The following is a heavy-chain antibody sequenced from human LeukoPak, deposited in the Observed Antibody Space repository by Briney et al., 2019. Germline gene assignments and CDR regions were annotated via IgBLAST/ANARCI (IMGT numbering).Heavy chain of an antibody. CDR1: GYSFTTHW. J-gene: IGHJ4*02. D-gene: IGHD3-10*01. CDR3: ARSYGSGSYSEY. Sequence: GESLNLSRTVSGYSFTTHWIGWVRQTAGKGLEGMGIIYPGDSDTRYSPSFQGQVTISADKSISTAYLQWSSLKASDTAMYYCARSYGSGSYSEYWGQGTLVTVSS. CDR2: IYPGDSDT. V-gene: IGHV5-51*03.